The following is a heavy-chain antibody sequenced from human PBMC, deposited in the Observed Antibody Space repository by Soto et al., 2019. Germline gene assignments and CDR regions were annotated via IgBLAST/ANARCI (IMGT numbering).Heavy chain of an antibody. V-gene: IGHV3-9*01. D-gene: IGHD1-26*01. Sequence: EVQLVESGGGLVQPGRSLRLSCAASGFTFDDYAMHWVRQAPGKGLEWVSSITWDSGRITYADSLNGRFTISRDNTKNPLYLQMDGLRPEDTAFYYCEKPHLLGTRGTGGVDCWGQGPLVTVSS. J-gene: IGHJ4*02. CDR2: ITWDSGRI. CDR3: EKPHLLGTRGTGGVDC. CDR1: GFTFDDYA.